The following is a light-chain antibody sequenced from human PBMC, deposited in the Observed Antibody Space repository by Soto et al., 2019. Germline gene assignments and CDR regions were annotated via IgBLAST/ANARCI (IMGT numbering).Light chain of an antibody. CDR3: QQFNNYPAT. Sequence: DIQLTQSPSFLSASVGYRFTITCRASQGIRNYLAWYQQKPGRAPKLLMYIASTLHTGVPSRFSGSESGTEFTLTITSLQPEDFATYYCQQFNNYPATFGQGTRREIK. J-gene: IGKJ5*01. CDR1: QGIRNY. CDR2: IAS. V-gene: IGKV1-9*01.